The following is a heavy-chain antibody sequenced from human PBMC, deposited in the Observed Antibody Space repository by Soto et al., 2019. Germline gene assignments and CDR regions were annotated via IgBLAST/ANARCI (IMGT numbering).Heavy chain of an antibody. CDR2: ISYDGSNK. J-gene: IGHJ4*02. CDR3: ASDGSGSYPLY. D-gene: IGHD3-10*01. V-gene: IGHV3-30-3*01. CDR1: GFTFSSYA. Sequence: QVQLVESGGGVVQPGRSLRLSCAASGFTFSSYAMHWVRQAPGKGLEWVAVISYDGSNKYYADSVKGRFTISRDNSKNTLYLQMNSLRAEDTAVYYCASDGSGSYPLYWGQGTLVTVSS.